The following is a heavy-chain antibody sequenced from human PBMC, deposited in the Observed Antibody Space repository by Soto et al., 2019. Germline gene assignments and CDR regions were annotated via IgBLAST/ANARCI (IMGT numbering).Heavy chain of an antibody. D-gene: IGHD2-2*01. J-gene: IGHJ4*02. Sequence: ASVKVSCKASGYTFTGYYMHWVRQAPGQGLEWMGWINPNSGGTNYAQKFQGWVTMTRDTSIGTAYIELSRLRSDDTAVYYCAREMLPHCSSTSCHPGHRALDYWGQGTLVTVSS. V-gene: IGHV1-2*04. CDR2: INPNSGGT. CDR3: AREMLPHCSSTSCHPGHRALDY. CDR1: GYTFTGYY.